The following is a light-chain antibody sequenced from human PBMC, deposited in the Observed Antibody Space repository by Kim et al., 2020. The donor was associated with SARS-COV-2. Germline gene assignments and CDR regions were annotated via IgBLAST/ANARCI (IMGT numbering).Light chain of an antibody. CDR2: EVT. V-gene: IGLV2-8*01. J-gene: IGLJ3*02. CDR3: YSYTGSAWV. CDR1: SNDIGGYNY. Sequence: PGQSFTISCTGTSNDIGGYNYVSWYQHHTGKVPKLIIYEVTKRPSGVPDRFSASKSGNSASLTVSGLQAEDEADYYCYSYTGSAWVFGGGTKLTVL.